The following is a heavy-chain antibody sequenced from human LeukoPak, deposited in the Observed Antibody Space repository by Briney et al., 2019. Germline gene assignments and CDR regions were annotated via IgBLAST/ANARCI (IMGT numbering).Heavy chain of an antibody. CDR2: ISSSGSTI. CDR3: ARDRRHLRGYFDL. CDR1: GFTFIDYY. Sequence: GGSLRLSCAASGFTFIDYYMSWIRQAPGKGLEWVSYISSSGSTIYYADSVKGRFTISRDNAKNSLYLQVNSLRAEDTAVYYCARDRRHLRGYFDLWGRGTLVTVSS. V-gene: IGHV3-11*01. J-gene: IGHJ2*01.